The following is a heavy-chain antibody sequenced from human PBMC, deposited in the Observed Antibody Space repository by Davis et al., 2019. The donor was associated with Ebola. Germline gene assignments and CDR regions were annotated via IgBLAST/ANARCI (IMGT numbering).Heavy chain of an antibody. CDR2: IYYSGST. Sequence: SETLSLTCTVSGGSISSSSYYWGWIRQPPGKGLEWIGSIYYSGSTYYNPSLKSRVTISVDTSKNQFSLKLSSVTAADTAVYYCARRDSSSWYGEYYFDYWGQGTLVTVSS. J-gene: IGHJ4*02. D-gene: IGHD6-13*01. CDR3: ARRDSSSWYGEYYFDY. V-gene: IGHV4-39*01. CDR1: GGSISSSSYY.